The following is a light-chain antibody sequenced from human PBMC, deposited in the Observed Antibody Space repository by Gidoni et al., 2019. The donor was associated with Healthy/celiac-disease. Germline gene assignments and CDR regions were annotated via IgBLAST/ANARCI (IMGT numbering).Light chain of an antibody. V-gene: IGKV3-15*01. CDR2: GAS. CDR3: QQDNNWPRT. J-gene: IGKJ1*01. CDR1: QSVSSN. Sequence: EIVMTKSQATLSVSPGERATLSCRASQSVSSNLAWYQQKPGQAPRLLIYGASTRATGIPARFSGSGSGTDFTLTISSLQSEDFAVYYCQQDNNWPRTFGEGTKVEIK.